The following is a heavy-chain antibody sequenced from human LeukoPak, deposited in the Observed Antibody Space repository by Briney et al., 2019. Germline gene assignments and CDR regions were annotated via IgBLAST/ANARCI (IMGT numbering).Heavy chain of an antibody. CDR2: INHSGST. D-gene: IGHD3-3*01. Sequence: KLSETLSLTCAVYGGSFSGYYWSWIRQPPGKGLEWIGEINHSGSTNYNPSLKSRVTISVDTSKNQFSLKLSSVTAADTAVYYCARGRITIFGVVISYFDYWGQGTLVTVSS. CDR1: GGSFSGYY. V-gene: IGHV4-34*01. J-gene: IGHJ4*02. CDR3: ARGRITIFGVVISYFDY.